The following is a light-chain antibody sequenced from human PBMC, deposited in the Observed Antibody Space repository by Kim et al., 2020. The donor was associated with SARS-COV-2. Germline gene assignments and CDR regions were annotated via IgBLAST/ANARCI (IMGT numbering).Light chain of an antibody. Sequence: VAVALGRTARITCEGNNIGRKSVHGYQQRPGQAPVLVISRNNNRPSEIPERFSGSNSGDTPTLTISRTQAGDEADYYCQIWDIDTVFGGGTQLTVL. J-gene: IGLJ2*01. CDR2: RNN. CDR1: NIGRKS. CDR3: QIWDIDTV. V-gene: IGLV3-9*01.